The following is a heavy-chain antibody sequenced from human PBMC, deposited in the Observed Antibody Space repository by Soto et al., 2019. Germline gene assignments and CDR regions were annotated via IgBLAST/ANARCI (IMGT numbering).Heavy chain of an antibody. V-gene: IGHV3-74*01. Sequence: GGSLRLSCAASGFTFSSYWMHWVRQAPGKGLVWVSRINSDGSSTSYADSVKGRFTISRDNAKNTLYLQMNSLRAEDTAVYYCARGHFPFDYYYYMDVWGKGTTVTVSS. CDR3: ARGHFPFDYYYYMDV. J-gene: IGHJ6*03. D-gene: IGHD3-3*02. CDR1: GFTFSSYW. CDR2: INSDGSST.